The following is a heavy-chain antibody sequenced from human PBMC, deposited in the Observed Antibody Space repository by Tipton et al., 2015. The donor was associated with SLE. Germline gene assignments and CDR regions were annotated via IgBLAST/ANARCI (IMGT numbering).Heavy chain of an antibody. V-gene: IGHV4-31*03. CDR2: IYYSGTT. CDR3: ARLIADYGDYGWYFDL. Sequence: TLSLTCTVSGGSISSGGYYWSWIRQHPGKGLEWIGYIYYSGTTYYNPSLKSRLTISVDTSKNQFSLKLNSVTAADTAMYYCARLIADYGDYGWYFDLWGRGTLITVSS. D-gene: IGHD4-17*01. J-gene: IGHJ2*01. CDR1: GGSISSGGYY.